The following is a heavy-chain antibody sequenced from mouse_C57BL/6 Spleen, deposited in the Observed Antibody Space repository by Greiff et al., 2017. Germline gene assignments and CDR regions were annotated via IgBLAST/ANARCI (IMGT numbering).Heavy chain of an antibody. CDR3: ARSFITTVVATGDY. D-gene: IGHD1-1*01. J-gene: IGHJ2*01. CDR1: GYTFTDYY. V-gene: IGHV1-26*01. Sequence: EVKLQQSGPELVKPGASVKISCKASGYTFTDYYMNWVKQSHGKSLEWIGDINPNNGGTSYNQKFKGKATLTVDKSSSTAYMELRSLTSEDSAVYYCARSFITTVVATGDYWGQGTTLTVSS. CDR2: INPNNGGT.